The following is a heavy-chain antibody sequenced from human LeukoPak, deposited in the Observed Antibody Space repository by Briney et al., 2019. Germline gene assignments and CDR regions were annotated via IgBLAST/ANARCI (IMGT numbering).Heavy chain of an antibody. CDR2: ISSSAGTI. Sequence: PGGSLRLSCAASGFTFSDYYMSWIRQAPGKGLEWISYISSSAGTIHYADSVKGRFTISRDNAKNSLYLQMNSLRAEDTALFYCARVRYEDAFDIWGQGTMVTVSS. D-gene: IGHD3-16*02. J-gene: IGHJ3*02. CDR3: ARVRYEDAFDI. V-gene: IGHV3-11*01. CDR1: GFTFSDYY.